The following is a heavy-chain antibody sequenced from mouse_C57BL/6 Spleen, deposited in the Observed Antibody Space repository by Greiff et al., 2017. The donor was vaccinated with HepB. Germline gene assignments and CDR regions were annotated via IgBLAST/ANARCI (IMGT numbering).Heavy chain of an antibody. J-gene: IGHJ1*03. CDR1: GFTFSSYG. D-gene: IGHD2-5*01. CDR3: ARHDYSNYYWYFDV. CDR2: ISSGGSYT. Sequence: EVKLMESGGDLVKPGGSLKLSCAASGFTFSSYGMSWVRQTPDKRLEWVATISSGGSYTYYPDSVKGRFTISRDNAKNTLYLQMSSLKSEDTAMYYCARHDYSNYYWYFDVWGTGTTVTVSS. V-gene: IGHV5-6*01.